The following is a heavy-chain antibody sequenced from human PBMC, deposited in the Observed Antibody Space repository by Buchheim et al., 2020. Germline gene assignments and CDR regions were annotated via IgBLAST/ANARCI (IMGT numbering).Heavy chain of an antibody. CDR2: MSPNSCNT. CDR3: ARVRYYYDSSGYPDRTFDY. V-gene: IGHV1-8*01. CDR1: GYTFSTYD. Sequence: QVQLVQSGAEVKKPGASVTVSCKASGYTFSTYDINWVRQAAGQGLEWVGWMSPNSCNTGYAQKFQGRVTMTRDTSRSTAYMEVRSLRSDDTAVYYCARVRYYYDSSGYPDRTFDYWGQGTL. J-gene: IGHJ4*02. D-gene: IGHD3-22*01.